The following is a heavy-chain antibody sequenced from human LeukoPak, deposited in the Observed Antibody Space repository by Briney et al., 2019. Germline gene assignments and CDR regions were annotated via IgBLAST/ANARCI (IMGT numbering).Heavy chain of an antibody. D-gene: IGHD2-2*01. CDR3: ARASLVPYPMDV. J-gene: IGHJ6*03. CDR2: IYHGGST. V-gene: IGHV4-38-2*01. CDR1: GYSITNGDY. Sequence: PSETLSLTCVVSGYSITNGDYWAWIRQSPGKGKGLEWIRSIYHGGSTYYNPSLRSRVTISEDTSNNHLSLNLRSVTAADTAIYFCARASLVPYPMDVWGRGTTVTVSS.